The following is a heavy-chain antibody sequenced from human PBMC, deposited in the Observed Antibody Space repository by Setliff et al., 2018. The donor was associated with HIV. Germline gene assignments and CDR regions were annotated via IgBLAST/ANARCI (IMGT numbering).Heavy chain of an antibody. V-gene: IGHV1-3*01. D-gene: IGHD3-16*01. Sequence: ASVKVSCKASGYTFTDYAIHWVRQAPGQRPEWMGWVNPGNGNTKYSQKFQDRVTMFRDTSASTAYMELRSLRSDDTAVYYCARGRYVWGSPPFWRNAFDIWGQGTMVTVSS. J-gene: IGHJ3*02. CDR2: VNPGNGNT. CDR1: GYTFTDYA. CDR3: ARGRYVWGSPPFWRNAFDI.